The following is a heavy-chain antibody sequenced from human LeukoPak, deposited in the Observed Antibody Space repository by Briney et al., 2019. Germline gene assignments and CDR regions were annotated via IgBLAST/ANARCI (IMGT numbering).Heavy chain of an antibody. CDR1: GFTFSNAR. CDR2: VKRKTDGGTT. J-gene: IGHJ3*02. CDR3: TTENYYDSRGYPVGAFDI. V-gene: IGHV3-15*01. D-gene: IGHD3-22*01. Sequence: GGSLRLSCAASGFTFSNARMSWVRQAPGKGLEWVGRVKRKTDGGTTDYAASVKGRFTISRDDSKNTLYLQMSSLKTEDTAVYYCTTENYYDSRGYPVGAFDIWGQGTTVTVSS.